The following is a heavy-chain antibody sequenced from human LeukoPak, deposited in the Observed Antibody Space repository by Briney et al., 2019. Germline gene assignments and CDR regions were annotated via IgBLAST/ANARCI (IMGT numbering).Heavy chain of an antibody. CDR2: IYTSGST. CDR3: ARVTQGYCSGGSCYPGYYYYYYYMDV. J-gene: IGHJ6*03. D-gene: IGHD2-15*01. CDR1: GGSISSGSYY. V-gene: IGHV4-61*02. Sequence: PSETLSLTCTVSGGSISSGSYYWSWIRQPAGKGLEWIGRIYTSGSTNYNPSLKSRVTISVDTSKNQFSLKLSSVTAADTAVYYCARVTQGYCSGGSCYPGYYYYYYYMDVWGKGTTVTVSS.